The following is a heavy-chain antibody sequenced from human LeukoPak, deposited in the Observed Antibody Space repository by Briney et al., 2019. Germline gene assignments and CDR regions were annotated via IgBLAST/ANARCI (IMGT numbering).Heavy chain of an antibody. CDR2: TYSNGNT. CDR3: ARKNHLFNAAFDI. Sequence: GGSLRLSCAASGFTVSSTYMSWVRQAPGKGLEWVSITYSNGNTNYADSVKGRFTIPRDNSRDTLSLQMDSLRAEDTAVYYCARKNHLFNAAFDIWGQGTVVTVSS. V-gene: IGHV3-53*01. J-gene: IGHJ3*02. CDR1: GFTVSSTY. D-gene: IGHD1-14*01.